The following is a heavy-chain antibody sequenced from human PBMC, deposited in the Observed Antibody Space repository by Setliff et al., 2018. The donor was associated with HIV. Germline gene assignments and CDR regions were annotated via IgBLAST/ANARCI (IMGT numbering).Heavy chain of an antibody. CDR1: GFTFSNHV. J-gene: IGHJ1*01. Sequence: GGSLRLSCAASGFTFSNHVMNWVRQAPGKGLEWVSAISTSGGAADYADSVKGRFTISRDNAKNSLYLQMNSLRAEDTAIYYCAKRDYEDSTSYAPFFQYWGQGTLVTVSS. CDR2: ISTSGGAA. V-gene: IGHV3-23*01. D-gene: IGHD3-22*01. CDR3: AKRDYEDSTSYAPFFQY.